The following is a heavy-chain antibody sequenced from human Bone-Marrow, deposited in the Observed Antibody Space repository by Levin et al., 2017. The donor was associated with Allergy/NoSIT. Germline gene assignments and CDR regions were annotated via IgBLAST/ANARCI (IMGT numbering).Heavy chain of an antibody. J-gene: IGHJ3*02. CDR2: ISSSSSTI. Sequence: GESLKISCAASGFTFSSYSMNWVRQAPGKGLEWVSYISSSSSTIYYAESVKGRFTISRDNAKNSLYLQMNSLRDEDTAVYFCARLRGGYCSGGSCSSAFDIWGQGTMVTVSS. D-gene: IGHD2-15*01. CDR1: GFTFSSYS. V-gene: IGHV3-48*02. CDR3: ARLRGGYCSGGSCSSAFDI.